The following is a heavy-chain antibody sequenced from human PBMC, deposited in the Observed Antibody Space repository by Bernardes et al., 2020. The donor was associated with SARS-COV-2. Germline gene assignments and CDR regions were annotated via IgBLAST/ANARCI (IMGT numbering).Heavy chain of an antibody. Sequence: SETLSPTCSVSGSAISSSVCFRVCIRHPPGKGREFIGNVNNNGNTYYNPSLQSRVSISVDTSRNQFSLQLSSVTAADTAMYNCATPLTNRDGLHAWGQRTLVTVSS. D-gene: IGHD1-1*01. CDR3: ATPLTNRDGLHA. CDR1: GSAISSSVCF. J-gene: IGHJ5*01. V-gene: IGHV4-39*01. CDR2: VNNNGNT.